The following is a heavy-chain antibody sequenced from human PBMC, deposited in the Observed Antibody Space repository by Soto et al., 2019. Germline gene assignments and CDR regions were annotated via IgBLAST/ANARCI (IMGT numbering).Heavy chain of an antibody. D-gene: IGHD1-26*01. V-gene: IGHV3-72*01. CDR3: ARGIAWELNDY. CDR2: TRNKANSYTT. J-gene: IGHJ4*02. Sequence: PGGSLRLSCAASGFTFSDHYMDWVRQVPGKGLEWVGRTRNKANSYTTEYAASVKGRFTISRDDSKNSLYLQMNSLKTEDTAVYYCARGIAWELNDYWGQGTLVTVSS. CDR1: GFTFSDHY.